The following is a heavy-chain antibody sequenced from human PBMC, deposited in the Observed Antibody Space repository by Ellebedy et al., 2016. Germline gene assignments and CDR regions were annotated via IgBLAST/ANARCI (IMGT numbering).Heavy chain of an antibody. D-gene: IGHD3-10*01. CDR3: ARVPGDY. J-gene: IGHJ4*02. CDR2: ISSSSNTI. Sequence: GGSLRLSCAASGFSLSSYSMNWVRQAPGKGLEWVSYISSSSNTIHYAKSVEGRFTIFGDNARNSLYLQMNILRDVDTAVYYCARVPGDYWGQGTLVTVSS. CDR1: GFSLSSYS. V-gene: IGHV3-48*02.